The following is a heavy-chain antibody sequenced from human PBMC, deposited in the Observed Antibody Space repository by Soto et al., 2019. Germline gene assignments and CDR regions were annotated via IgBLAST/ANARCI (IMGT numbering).Heavy chain of an antibody. CDR3: AKDVLRFLEWLAFYGMDV. Sequence: GGSLRLSCTASGFTFSSYGMHWVRQAPGKGLEWVAVISYDVSNQYYADSVKGRFTISRDNSKNTLYLQMNSLRAEATAVYYCAKDVLRFLEWLAFYGMDVWGQGTTVTVSS. CDR2: ISYDVSNQ. J-gene: IGHJ6*02. CDR1: GFTFSSYG. D-gene: IGHD3-3*01. V-gene: IGHV3-30*18.